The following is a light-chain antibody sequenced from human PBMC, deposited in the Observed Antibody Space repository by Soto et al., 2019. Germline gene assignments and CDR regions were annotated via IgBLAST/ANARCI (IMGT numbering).Light chain of an antibody. CDR2: GAS. J-gene: IGKJ5*01. V-gene: IGKV3-11*01. CDR1: QTVSSN. CDR3: QQRKNWPPIT. Sequence: DILLTQSPSSLSVSPGESATLSCRASQTVSSNLAWYQQKPGQAPRLLIYGASSRATGVPVRFSGSGSGTVFTLTIGSLEPEDSAVYYRQQRKNWPPITFGQGTRLEIK.